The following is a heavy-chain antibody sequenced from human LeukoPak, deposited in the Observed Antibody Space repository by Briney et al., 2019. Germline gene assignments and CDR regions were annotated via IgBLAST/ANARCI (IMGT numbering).Heavy chain of an antibody. CDR1: GFTFSSYE. CDR3: AKDPPSGYGWVI. J-gene: IGHJ3*02. V-gene: IGHV3-23*01. D-gene: IGHD5-12*01. CDR2: ISDSGGST. Sequence: GGSLRLSCAASGFTFSSYEMNWVRQAPGKGLEWVSAISDSGGSTYYAGSVKGRFTISRDNSKNTLYLQMSSLRAEDTAVYYCAKDPPSGYGWVIWGQGTMVTVSS.